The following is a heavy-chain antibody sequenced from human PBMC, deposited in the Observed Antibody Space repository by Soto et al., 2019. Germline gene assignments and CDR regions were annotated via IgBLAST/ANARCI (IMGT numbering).Heavy chain of an antibody. CDR3: ARDNDRPQLGGNYYYILDV. Sequence: QVQLEQSGAEVKKPGSSVKVSCKASGGTFSTSAISWVRQAPGQGLEWMGGIMPIFRTPDYAQKFQGRVTVSADESTSTAYMELSGLRSDDTAVYYCARDNDRPQLGGNYYYILDVWGHGTTITVSS. V-gene: IGHV1-69*12. D-gene: IGHD2-8*01. CDR2: IMPIFRTP. CDR1: GGTFSTSA. J-gene: IGHJ6*02.